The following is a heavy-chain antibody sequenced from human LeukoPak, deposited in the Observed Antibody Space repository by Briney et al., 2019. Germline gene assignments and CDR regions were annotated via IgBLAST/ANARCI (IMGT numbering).Heavy chain of an antibody. CDR3: AKRSPPY. J-gene: IGHJ4*02. D-gene: IGHD3-10*01. CDR1: GFTVNSND. V-gene: IGHV3-66*04. Sequence: GGSPRLSCVVSGFTVNSNDMNWVRQAPGKGLEWVSLIYISGITKYADSVQGRFTISRDSSNNTLYLQMSSLRAEDTAVYYCAKRSPPYWGQGTLVTVSS. CDR2: IYISGIT.